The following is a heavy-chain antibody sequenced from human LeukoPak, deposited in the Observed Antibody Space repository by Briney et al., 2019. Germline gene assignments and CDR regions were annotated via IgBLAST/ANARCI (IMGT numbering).Heavy chain of an antibody. CDR2: ISWNSGSI. D-gene: IGHD4-17*01. Sequence: GGSLRLSCPASGFTFDDYAMHWVRQAPGKGLEWVSGISWNSGSIGYADSVKGRFTISRDNAKNSLYLQMNSLRAEDTALYYCAKERYGAGGAFDIWGQGTMVTVSS. J-gene: IGHJ3*02. CDR3: AKERYGAGGAFDI. CDR1: GFTFDDYA. V-gene: IGHV3-9*01.